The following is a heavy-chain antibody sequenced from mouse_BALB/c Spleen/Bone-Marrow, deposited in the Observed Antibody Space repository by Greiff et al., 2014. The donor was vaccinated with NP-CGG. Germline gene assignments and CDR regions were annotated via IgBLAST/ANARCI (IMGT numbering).Heavy chain of an antibody. CDR2: IWAGGST. Sequence: VKLQESGPGLVAPSQSLSITCTVSGFSLTSYGVHWVRQPPGKGLEWLGVIWAGGSTNYNSALMSRLSISKDISKSQVFLKMNSLQTDDTAMYYCARVLEGFAYWGQGTLVTVSA. CDR3: ARVLEGFAY. V-gene: IGHV2-9*02. CDR1: GFSLTSYG. J-gene: IGHJ3*01.